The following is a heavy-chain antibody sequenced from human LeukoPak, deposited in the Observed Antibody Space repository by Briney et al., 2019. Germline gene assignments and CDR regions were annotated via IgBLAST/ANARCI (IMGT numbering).Heavy chain of an antibody. D-gene: IGHD2-2*01. J-gene: IGHJ4*02. CDR2: FDPEDGET. V-gene: IGHV1-24*01. CDR1: GYTLTELS. CDR3: ATVVVPAAPLDY. Sequence: ASVKVSCKXSGYTLTELSMHWVRQAPGKGLEGMGGFDPEDGETIYAQKFQGRVTMTEDTSTDTAYMELSSLRSEDTAVYYCATVVVPAAPLDYWGQGTLVTVSS.